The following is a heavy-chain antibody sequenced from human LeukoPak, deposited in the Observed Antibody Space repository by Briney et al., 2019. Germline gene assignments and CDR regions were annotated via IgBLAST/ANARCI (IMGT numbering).Heavy chain of an antibody. V-gene: IGHV3-30*02. CDR3: AERMSYYDSSPADY. CDR2: TRYDGSNR. J-gene: IGHJ4*02. D-gene: IGHD3-22*01. Sequence: GGSLRLSCAASGFTFSNYGMHWVRQAPGKGLEWVAFTRYDGSNRYYADSVKGRFTISRDNFKNTLYLQMNSLRADDTAIYYCAERMSYYDSSPADYWGQGTLVTVSS. CDR1: GFTFSNYG.